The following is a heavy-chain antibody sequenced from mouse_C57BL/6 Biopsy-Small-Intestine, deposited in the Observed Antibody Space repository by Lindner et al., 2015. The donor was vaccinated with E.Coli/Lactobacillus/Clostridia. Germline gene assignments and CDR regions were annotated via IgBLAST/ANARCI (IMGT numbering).Heavy chain of an antibody. CDR3: ARGNYGGNYFDF. Sequence: VQLQESGGDLVKPGGSLKLSCAASGFTFSDYGIHWVRQAPEKGLEWVAHISSDSNTIYYADTVKGRFTISRDNAKRTLFLQMTSLRSEDTAMYYCARGNYGGNYFDFWGQGTTLTVSS. D-gene: IGHD2-1*01. J-gene: IGHJ2*01. V-gene: IGHV5-17*01. CDR1: GFTFSDYG. CDR2: ISSDSNTI.